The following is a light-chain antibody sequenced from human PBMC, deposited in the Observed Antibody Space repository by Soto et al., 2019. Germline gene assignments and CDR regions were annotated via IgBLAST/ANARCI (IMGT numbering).Light chain of an antibody. CDR3: QQYGSSPPWT. Sequence: EIVLTQSPGTLSLSPGERATLSCRASQSVSSSFLAWYQQKPGQAPRLLIYGASSSATGIPDRFSGSGSGTDFTLTISRREPEDFAVYYCQQYGSSPPWTFGQGTKVEIK. CDR1: QSVSSSF. J-gene: IGKJ1*01. CDR2: GAS. V-gene: IGKV3-20*01.